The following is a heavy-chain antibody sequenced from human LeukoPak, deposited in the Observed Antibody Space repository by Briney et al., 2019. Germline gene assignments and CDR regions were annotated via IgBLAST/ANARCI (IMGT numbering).Heavy chain of an antibody. V-gene: IGHV1-69*13. CDR2: ILPVYGSA. Sequence: SVKVSCKASGVKFSSYAISWVRQAPGQGLEWMGGILPVYGSATYSQRFQDRATITADESTSTVYMEVRSLRSEDTALYYCARDRVGATTWVFDHWGQGTLVTVSS. J-gene: IGHJ4*02. CDR1: GVKFSSYA. D-gene: IGHD1-26*01. CDR3: ARDRVGATTWVFDH.